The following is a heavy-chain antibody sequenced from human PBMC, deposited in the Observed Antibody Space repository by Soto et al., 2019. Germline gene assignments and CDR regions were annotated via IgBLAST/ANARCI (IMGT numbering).Heavy chain of an antibody. D-gene: IGHD6-13*01. CDR1: GFTFSDYY. V-gene: IGHV3-11*01. J-gene: IGHJ4*02. Sequence: GPLRLSCAASGFTFSDYYMGWIRQAPGKGLEWVSYISSSGSTIYYADSVKGRFTISRDNAKNSLYLQMNSLRAEDTAVYYCARDLIDQSAGFWGQGTLVTVSS. CDR3: ARDLIDQSAGF. CDR2: ISSSGSTI.